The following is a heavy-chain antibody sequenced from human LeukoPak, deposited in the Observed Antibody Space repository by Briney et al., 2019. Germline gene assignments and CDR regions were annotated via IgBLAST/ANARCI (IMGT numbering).Heavy chain of an antibody. CDR2: INYSGST. V-gene: IGHV4-59*08. CDR1: GGSLSSYS. Sequence: PSETLCLTCTVSGGSLSSYSWSWIRQPPGKGLEWIWYINYSGSTNYDPSLKSRVTISVDTSKNQYSLKLSSVTAADTAVYYCARIRYYGDTGGWFDPWGEGTLVTVSS. CDR3: ARIRYYGDTGGWFDP. D-gene: IGHD4-17*01. J-gene: IGHJ5*02.